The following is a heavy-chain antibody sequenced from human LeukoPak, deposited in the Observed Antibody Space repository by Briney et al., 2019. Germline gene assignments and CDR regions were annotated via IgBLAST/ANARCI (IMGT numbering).Heavy chain of an antibody. CDR3: AKDGKSYYYYGMDV. V-gene: IGHV3-9*01. Sequence: GGSLRLSCLASGFTFDDYAMHWVRQAPGKGLEWVSGISWNSGSIGYADSVKGRFTISRDNAKNSLYLQMNSLRAEDTALYYCAKDGKSYYYYGMDVWGQGTTVTVS. CDR2: ISWNSGSI. CDR1: GFTFDDYA. J-gene: IGHJ6*02.